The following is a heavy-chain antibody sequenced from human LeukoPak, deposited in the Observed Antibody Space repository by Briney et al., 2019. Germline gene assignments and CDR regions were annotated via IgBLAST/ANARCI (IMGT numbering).Heavy chain of an antibody. J-gene: IGHJ6*02. CDR1: GFTFSSYG. D-gene: IGHD4-17*01. Sequence: PGGSLRLSCAASGFTFSSYGMHWVRQAPGKGLGWVAVLSYDGSNKYYADSVRGRFTISSDNSKNTLYLQMNSLRAEDTAVYYCAKDVDYGDYRAGSGMDVWGQGTTVTVSS. CDR2: LSYDGSNK. V-gene: IGHV3-30*18. CDR3: AKDVDYGDYRAGSGMDV.